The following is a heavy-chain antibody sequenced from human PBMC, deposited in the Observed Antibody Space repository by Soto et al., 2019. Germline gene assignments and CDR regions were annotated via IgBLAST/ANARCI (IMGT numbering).Heavy chain of an antibody. D-gene: IGHD1-26*01. CDR2: IYHSGST. V-gene: IGHV4-4*02. J-gene: IGHJ6*02. Sequence: QVQLQESGPGLVKPSGTLSLTCAVSGGSISSSNWWSWVRQPPGKGLEWIGEIYHSGSTNYNPSLKSRVTISVARSQNHFPLKLSSVTAADTAVYYCARGSGSYFHGGDVWGQGTTVTVSS. CDR3: ARGSGSYFHGGDV. CDR1: GGSISSSNW.